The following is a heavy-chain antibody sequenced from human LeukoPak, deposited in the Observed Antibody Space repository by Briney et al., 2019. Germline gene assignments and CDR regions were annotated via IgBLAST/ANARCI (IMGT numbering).Heavy chain of an antibody. CDR3: ARGHYDVLAASYKWTPDY. V-gene: IGHV3-21*01. J-gene: IGHJ4*02. Sequence: NPGGSLRLSCAASGSTFNTFNMNWVRQAPGKGLEWVSSTTSGGDYIYYADSVKGRFTTSRDNAKNSLSLQLNSLRVEDTAVYYCARGHYDVLAASYKWTPDYWGQGTLVTVSS. D-gene: IGHD3-9*01. CDR1: GSTFNTFN. CDR2: TTSGGDYI.